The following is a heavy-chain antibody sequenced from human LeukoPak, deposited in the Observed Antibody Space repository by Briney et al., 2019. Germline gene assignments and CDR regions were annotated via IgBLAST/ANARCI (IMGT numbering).Heavy chain of an antibody. D-gene: IGHD3-3*01. CDR2: MSSSRNVI. CDR1: GFTFNSYA. CDR3: ARGDPIYDFWRGGDY. Sequence: GGSLRLSCAASGFTFNSYAFNWVRQAPGKGLEGVSYMSSSRNVIYYTDSVKGRFTISRDNARNLLSLQMNSLRGDDTAVYYCARGDPIYDFWRGGDYWGQGSLVPVSS. J-gene: IGHJ4*02. V-gene: IGHV3-48*01.